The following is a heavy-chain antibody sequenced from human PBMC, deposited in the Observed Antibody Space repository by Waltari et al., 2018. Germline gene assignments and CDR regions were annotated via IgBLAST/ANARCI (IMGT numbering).Heavy chain of an antibody. D-gene: IGHD3-10*01. CDR2: VYYSGGP. V-gene: IGHV4-39*07. CDR3: ARGYGSGSHLYYYYSIDV. CDR1: GCSFSGSGWY. J-gene: IGHJ6*03. Sequence: QLQLQESGPGLVKPSETLSFTCTVAGCSFSGSGWYWGWSRQTPGKGLEWIGRVYYSGGPYSTPSRQCRVTISADTFKTHFSLELNSVTAADTAVYYCARGYGSGSHLYYYYSIDVWGKGTTVTISS.